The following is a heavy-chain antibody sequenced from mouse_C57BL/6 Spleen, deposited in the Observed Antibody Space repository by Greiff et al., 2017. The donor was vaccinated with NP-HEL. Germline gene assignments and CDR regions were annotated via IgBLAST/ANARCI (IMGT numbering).Heavy chain of an antibody. CDR3: ARHGVDYYAMDY. CDR1: GFTFSDYG. J-gene: IGHJ4*01. Sequence: EVHLVESGGGLVQPGGSLKLSCAASGFTFSDYGMAWVRQAPRKGPEWVAFISNLAYSIYYADTVTGRFTISRENAKNTLYLEMSSLRSEDTAMYYCARHGVDYYAMDYGGQGTSGTVSS. V-gene: IGHV5-15*01. D-gene: IGHD1-3*01. CDR2: ISNLAYSI.